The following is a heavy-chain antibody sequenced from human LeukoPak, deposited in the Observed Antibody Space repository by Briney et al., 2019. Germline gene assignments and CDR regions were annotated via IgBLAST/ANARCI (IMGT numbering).Heavy chain of an antibody. J-gene: IGHJ4*02. Sequence: ASVKVSCKASGYTFATFGISWVRQAPGQGLEWMGWINTCNADTVYAQNLQGRLTMTTDTSTTTAYMKLRSLRSDDTAVYYCARDDVYGDLDFDYWGQGTLVTVSS. D-gene: IGHD4-17*01. CDR3: ARDDVYGDLDFDY. CDR1: GYTFATFG. CDR2: INTCNADT. V-gene: IGHV1-18*01.